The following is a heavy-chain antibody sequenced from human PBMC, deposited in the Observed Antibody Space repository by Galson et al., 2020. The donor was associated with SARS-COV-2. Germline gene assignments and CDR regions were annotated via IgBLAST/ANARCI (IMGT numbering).Heavy chain of an antibody. CDR3: AKDRRGSYCDGMDV. Sequence: TGGSLRLSCAASGYTFSRCGMHWVRQAPRKGLEWVAIISYDGDNKYYADSVKGRVTITRDNSKNTLYLQMNILRAEDTAVYYCAKDRRGSYCDGMDVWGQVTTVTVAS. J-gene: IGHJ6*02. CDR2: ISYDGDNK. V-gene: IGHV3-30*18. CDR1: GYTFSRCG.